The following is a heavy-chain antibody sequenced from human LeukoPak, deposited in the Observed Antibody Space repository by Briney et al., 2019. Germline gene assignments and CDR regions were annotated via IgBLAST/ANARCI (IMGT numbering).Heavy chain of an antibody. CDR1: GFTFSSYW. CDR2: IKQDGSEK. CDR3: ARVIRRAETYYFDY. V-gene: IGHV3-7*01. D-gene: IGHD3-3*02. Sequence: PGGSLRLSCAVSGFTFSSYWMSWVRQAPGKGLEWVANIKQDGSEKYYVDSVKGRFTISRDNAKNSLYLQMNSLRAEDTAVYYCARVIRRAETYYFDYWGQGTLVTVSS. J-gene: IGHJ4*02.